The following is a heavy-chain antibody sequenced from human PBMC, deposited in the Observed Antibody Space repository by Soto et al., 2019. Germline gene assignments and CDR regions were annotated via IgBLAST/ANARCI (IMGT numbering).Heavy chain of an antibody. J-gene: IGHJ5*02. D-gene: IGHD6-19*01. V-gene: IGHV5-10-1*01. CDR1: GYSFASYW. CDR2: IDPSDSYT. CDR3: ARHVWDSSGWYSLNWFDP. Sequence: ESLKVSFKGCGYSFASYWISWVRQMPGKGLEWMGRIDPSDSYTNYSPSFQGHVTISADKSISTAYLQWSSLKASDTAMYYCARHVWDSSGWYSLNWFDPWGQGTLVTVSS.